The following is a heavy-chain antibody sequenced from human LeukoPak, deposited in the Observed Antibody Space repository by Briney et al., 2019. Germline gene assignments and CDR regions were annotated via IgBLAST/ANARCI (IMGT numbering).Heavy chain of an antibody. CDR1: GASISSHY. D-gene: IGHD2-2*01. J-gene: IGHJ6*02. CDR2: ISDTGTT. Sequence: PSETLSLTCTVSGASISSHYWSRIRQSPGKGLVWIGYISDTGTTNYNPSLKSRVTISVDTAKNQFSLSMRSVTAADTAVYFCAMHEGIPAALFMLDVWGQGTTVIVSS. CDR3: AMHEGIPAALFMLDV. V-gene: IGHV4-4*08.